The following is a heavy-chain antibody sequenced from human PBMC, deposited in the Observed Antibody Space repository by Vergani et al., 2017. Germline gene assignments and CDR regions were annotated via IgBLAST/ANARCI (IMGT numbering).Heavy chain of an antibody. J-gene: IGHJ4*02. CDR1: GGSIPSSSFY. CDR2: IYHSGGA. CDR3: ARTESFILRYFHWAL. Sequence: QLHLQESGPGLVKPSETLSLPCTVSGGSIPSSSFYWGWIRQPPGKGLVWIGNIYHSGGAYYNPSLKGRVTISVDTSKNQFSLEVTSVTAADTAIYFCARTESFILRYFHWALWGQGTLVTVSS. D-gene: IGHD3-9*01. V-gene: IGHV4-39*01.